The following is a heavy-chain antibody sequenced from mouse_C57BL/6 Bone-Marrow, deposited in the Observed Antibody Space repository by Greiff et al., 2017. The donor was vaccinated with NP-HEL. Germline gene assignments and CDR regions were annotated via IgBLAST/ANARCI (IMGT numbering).Heavy chain of an antibody. V-gene: IGHV1-81*01. J-gene: IGHJ3*01. Sequence: VQLQQSGAELARPGASVKLSCKASGYTFTSYGISWVKQRTGQGLEWIGEIYPRSGNTSSNEKFKVKATLTADKSSSTAYMELRSLTSEDSAVYFCARSPIYYDYVFAYWGQGTLVTVSA. CDR2: IYPRSGNT. D-gene: IGHD2-4*01. CDR3: ARSPIYYDYVFAY. CDR1: GYTFTSYG.